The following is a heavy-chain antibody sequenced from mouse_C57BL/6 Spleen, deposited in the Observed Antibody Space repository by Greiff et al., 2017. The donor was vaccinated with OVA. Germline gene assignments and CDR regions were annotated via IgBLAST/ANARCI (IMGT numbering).Heavy chain of an antibody. CDR1: GYTFTSYW. Sequence: VKLQQPGTELVKPGASVKLSCKASGYTFTSYWMHWVKQRPGQGLEWIGNINPSNGGTNYNEKFKSKATLTVDKSSSTAYMQLSSLTSEDSAVYYCARRRSNSYWYFDVWGTGTTVTVSS. D-gene: IGHD2-5*01. CDR3: ARRRSNSYWYFDV. V-gene: IGHV1-53*01. J-gene: IGHJ1*03. CDR2: INPSNGGT.